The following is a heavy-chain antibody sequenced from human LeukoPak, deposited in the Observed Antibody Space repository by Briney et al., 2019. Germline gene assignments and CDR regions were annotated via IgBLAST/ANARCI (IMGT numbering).Heavy chain of an antibody. V-gene: IGHV1-2*02. CDR3: ARADPVDY. Sequence: GASVKVSCKASGYTFTGSFMHWVRQAPGQGLEWMGWINSNTGGTKFAQKFQDRVTMTRDTSISTVYMELSSPRSDDTAVYYCARADPVDYWGQGTHITVSS. CDR1: GYTFTGSF. J-gene: IGHJ4*02. CDR2: INSNTGGT.